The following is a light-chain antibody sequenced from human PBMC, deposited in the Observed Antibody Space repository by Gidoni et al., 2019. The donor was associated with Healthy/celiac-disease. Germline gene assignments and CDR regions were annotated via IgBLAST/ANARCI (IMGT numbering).Light chain of an antibody. Sequence: EILMKQPPATLAVSPGERATLSCRASQSVNSNLAWYQQKPGQAPRLLIYGASTRATGIPARFSGSGSGTEFTLTISSLQSEDFAVYYCQQYNNSPRTFGQGTKVEIK. CDR1: QSVNSN. CDR3: QQYNNSPRT. CDR2: GAS. J-gene: IGKJ1*01. V-gene: IGKV3-15*01.